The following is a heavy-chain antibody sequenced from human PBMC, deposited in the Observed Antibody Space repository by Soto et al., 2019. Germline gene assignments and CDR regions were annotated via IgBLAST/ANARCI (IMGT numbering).Heavy chain of an antibody. CDR3: ARDAPVLRYFDWLSSREDYYYGMDV. J-gene: IGHJ6*02. CDR2: ISSSGSTI. D-gene: IGHD3-9*01. V-gene: IGHV3-11*01. Sequence: GGSLRLSCAASGFTFSDYYMSWIRQAPGKGLEWVSYISSSGSTIYYADSVKGRFTISRDNAKNSLYLQMNSLRAEDTAVYYCARDAPVLRYFDWLSSREDYYYGMDVWGQGTTVTVSS. CDR1: GFTFSDYY.